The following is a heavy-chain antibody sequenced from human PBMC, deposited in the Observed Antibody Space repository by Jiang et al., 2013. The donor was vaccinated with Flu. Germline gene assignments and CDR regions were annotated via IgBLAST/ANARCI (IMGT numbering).Heavy chain of an antibody. Sequence: GSGLVKPSETLSLTCTVSGGSISSYYWSWIRQPPGKGLEWIGYIYYSGSTNYNPSLKSRVTISVDTSKNQFSLKLSSVTAADTAVYYCARGGYYDSSAPRGWFDPWGQGTLVTVSS. J-gene: IGHJ5*02. CDR3: ARGGYYDSSAPRGWFDP. CDR1: GGSISSYY. V-gene: IGHV4-59*01. D-gene: IGHD3-22*01. CDR2: IYYSGST.